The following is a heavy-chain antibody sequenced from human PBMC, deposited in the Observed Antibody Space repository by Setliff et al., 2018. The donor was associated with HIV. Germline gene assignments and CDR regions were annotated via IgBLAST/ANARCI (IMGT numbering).Heavy chain of an antibody. Sequence: ASVKVSCKASGYTFTGYYIHWVRQAPGQGLEWMGRIIPNSGGTNYAQKFQGRVTMTRDTSISTAYMELSRLRSDDTAVYYCARGTRVGANDASDIWGQGTMVTVSS. D-gene: IGHD1-26*01. CDR3: ARGTRVGANDASDI. V-gene: IGHV1-2*06. J-gene: IGHJ3*02. CDR1: GYTFTGYY. CDR2: IIPNSGGT.